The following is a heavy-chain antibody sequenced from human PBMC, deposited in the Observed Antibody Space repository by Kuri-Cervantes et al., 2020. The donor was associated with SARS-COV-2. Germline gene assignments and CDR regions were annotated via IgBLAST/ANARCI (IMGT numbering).Heavy chain of an antibody. Sequence: GGSLRLSCAASGFTFSDHYMDWVRQAPGKGLEWVGRTRNKANSYTTEYAASVKGRFTFSRDDSKNSLYLQMNSLKTEDTAVYYCARETCSSTSCYYFDYWGQGTLVTVSS. V-gene: IGHV3-72*01. D-gene: IGHD2-2*01. CDR3: ARETCSSTSCYYFDY. J-gene: IGHJ4*02. CDR2: TRNKANSYTT. CDR1: GFTFSDHY.